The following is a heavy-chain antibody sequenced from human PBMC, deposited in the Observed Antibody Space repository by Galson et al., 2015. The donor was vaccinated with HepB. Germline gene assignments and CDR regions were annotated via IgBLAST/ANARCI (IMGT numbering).Heavy chain of an antibody. J-gene: IGHJ6*02. CDR2: IYSGGST. CDR1: GFTVSSNY. CDR3: AREGRMVRGVYGMDV. Sequence: SLRLSCAASGFTVSSNYMSWVRQAPGKGLEWVSVIYSGGSTYYADSVKGRFTISRHNSKNTLYLQMNSLRAEDTAVYYCAREGRMVRGVYGMDVWGQGTTVTVSS. V-gene: IGHV3-53*04. D-gene: IGHD3-10*01.